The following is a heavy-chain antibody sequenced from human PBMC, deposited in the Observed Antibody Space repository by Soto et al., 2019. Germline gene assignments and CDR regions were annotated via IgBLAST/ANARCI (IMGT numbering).Heavy chain of an antibody. CDR2: ISYDGSNK. D-gene: IGHD3-9*01. V-gene: IGHV3-30*18. CDR3: AKTSGRGLRYFDWLLYY. Sequence: GGSLRLSCAASGFTFSSYGMHWVRQAPGKGLEWVAVISYDGSNKYYADSVKGRFTISRDNSKNTLYLQMNSLRAEDTAVYYCAKTSGRGLRYFDWLLYYWGQGTLVTV. J-gene: IGHJ4*02. CDR1: GFTFSSYG.